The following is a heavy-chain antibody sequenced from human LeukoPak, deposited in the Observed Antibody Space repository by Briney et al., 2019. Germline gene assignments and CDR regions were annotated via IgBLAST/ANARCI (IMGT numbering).Heavy chain of an antibody. Sequence: SQTLSLTCSVSGASVSTTAYFWNWIRQPAGEGLEWIGRIYASGDTHYNPSLKSRVTMSLDTSKNQFSLTMNSVTAADSAVYFCASYREAYDLYPHGLDVWGRGTVVTVSS. CDR2: IYASGDT. J-gene: IGHJ3*01. CDR1: GASVSTTAYF. CDR3: ASYREAYDLYPHGLDV. V-gene: IGHV4-61*02. D-gene: IGHD5-24*01.